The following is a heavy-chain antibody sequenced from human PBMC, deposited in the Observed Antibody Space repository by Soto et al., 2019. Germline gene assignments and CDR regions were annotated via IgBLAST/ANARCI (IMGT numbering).Heavy chain of an antibody. Sequence: GESLKISCKGSGYSFTSYWIGWVRQMPGKGLEWMGIIYPGDSDTRYSPSFQGQVTISADKSISTAYLQWSSLKASDTAMYYCAVKLTGGYCTNGVCGFDPWGQRTLVTVSS. CDR2: IYPGDSDT. V-gene: IGHV5-51*01. J-gene: IGHJ5*02. CDR1: GYSFTSYW. D-gene: IGHD2-8*01. CDR3: AVKLTGGYCTNGVCGFDP.